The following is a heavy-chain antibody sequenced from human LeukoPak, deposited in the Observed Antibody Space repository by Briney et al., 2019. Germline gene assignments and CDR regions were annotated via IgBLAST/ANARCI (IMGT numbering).Heavy chain of an antibody. CDR2: INQDGSEK. J-gene: IGHJ4*02. CDR3: ARDSYRALEY. Sequence: GGSLRLSCVASGFTFSSHWMNWVRQTPGKGLEWMAHINQDGSEKYYVDSVKGRFTISRDNAKDSLYLQMNSLRAEDTAVYFCARDSYRALEYWGQGTLVTVSS. D-gene: IGHD1-14*01. CDR1: GFTFSSHW. V-gene: IGHV3-7*01.